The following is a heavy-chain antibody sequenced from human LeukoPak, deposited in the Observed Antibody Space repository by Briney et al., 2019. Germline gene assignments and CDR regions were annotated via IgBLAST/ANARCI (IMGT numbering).Heavy chain of an antibody. V-gene: IGHV4-39*01. Sequence: SETLSLTCTVSGGAISTYYWGWIRQPPGKGLEWIGSIYYSGSTYYNPSLKSRVTISVDTSKNQFSLKLSSVTAADTAVYYCARHHYYGSGSYLYYFDYWGQGTLVTVSS. D-gene: IGHD3-10*01. CDR2: IYYSGST. CDR3: ARHHYYGSGSYLYYFDY. J-gene: IGHJ4*02. CDR1: GGAISTYY.